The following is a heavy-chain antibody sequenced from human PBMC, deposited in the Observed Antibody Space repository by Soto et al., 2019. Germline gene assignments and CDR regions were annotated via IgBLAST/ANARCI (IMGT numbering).Heavy chain of an antibody. V-gene: IGHV3-30*18. D-gene: IGHD2-2*01. CDR1: GFTFSSYG. Sequence: GGSLRLSCAASGFTFSSYGMHWVRQAPGKGLEWVAVISYDGSNTYYADSVKGRFTISRDNAKNSLYLQMNSLRAEDTAVYYCAKDLYCSSTSCLIDYWAQGPLVTVSS. J-gene: IGHJ4*02. CDR3: AKDLYCSSTSCLIDY. CDR2: ISYDGSNT.